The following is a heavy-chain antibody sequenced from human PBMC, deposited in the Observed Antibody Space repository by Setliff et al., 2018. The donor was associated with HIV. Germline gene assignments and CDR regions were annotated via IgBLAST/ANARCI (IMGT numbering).Heavy chain of an antibody. Sequence: LSLTCTVSGGSISSRSYYWSWLRQPAGKGLEWIGRIYSNGNTDYNPSLKSRVTISEDTSKNQSSLKVNSVTAADTAMCFCARESPDGLDYWGQGTLVTVSS. J-gene: IGHJ4*02. CDR1: GGSISSRSYY. CDR3: ARESPDGLDY. CDR2: IYSNGNT. V-gene: IGHV4-61*02. D-gene: IGHD2-8*01.